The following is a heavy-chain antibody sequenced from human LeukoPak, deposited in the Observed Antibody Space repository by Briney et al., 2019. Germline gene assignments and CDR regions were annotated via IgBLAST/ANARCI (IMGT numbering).Heavy chain of an antibody. V-gene: IGHV3-30-3*01. J-gene: IGHJ4*02. CDR1: GFTFSSYA. CDR2: ISYDGSNK. Sequence: PGGSLRLSCAASGFTFSSYAMHWVRQAPGKGLEWVAVISYDGSNKYYADSVKGRFTISRDNSKNTLYLQMNSLRAEDTAVYYCARGFNYYDSSGSDYWGQGTLVTVSS. D-gene: IGHD3-22*01. CDR3: ARGFNYYDSSGSDY.